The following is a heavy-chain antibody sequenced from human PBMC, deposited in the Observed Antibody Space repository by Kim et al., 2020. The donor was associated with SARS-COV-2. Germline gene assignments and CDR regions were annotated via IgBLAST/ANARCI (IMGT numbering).Heavy chain of an antibody. CDR2: IYHSGST. Sequence: SETLSLTCAVSGGSISSSNWWSWVRQPPGKGLEWIGEIYHSGSTNYNPSLKSRVTISVDKSKNQFSLKLSSVTAADTAVYYCARFGNSGYDSSGYSVDAFDIWGQGTMVTVSS. CDR1: GGSISSSNW. J-gene: IGHJ3*02. CDR3: ARFGNSGYDSSGYSVDAFDI. V-gene: IGHV4-4*02. D-gene: IGHD3-22*01.